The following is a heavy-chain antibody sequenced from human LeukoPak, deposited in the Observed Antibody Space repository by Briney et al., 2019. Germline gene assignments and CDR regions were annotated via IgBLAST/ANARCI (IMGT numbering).Heavy chain of an antibody. CDR2: ITTSGGGT. J-gene: IGHJ4*02. V-gene: IGHV3-23*01. D-gene: IGHD5-12*01. Sequence: GGSLRLSCAASGITFSNYGMSWVRQAPGKGLEWVSSITTSGGGTTCVDSVKGRFTISRDNSKNTLYLEMNSLRAEDTAVYYCARGLSSYDYDYFDYWGQGTLLTVSS. CDR3: ARGLSSYDYDYFDY. CDR1: GITFSNYG.